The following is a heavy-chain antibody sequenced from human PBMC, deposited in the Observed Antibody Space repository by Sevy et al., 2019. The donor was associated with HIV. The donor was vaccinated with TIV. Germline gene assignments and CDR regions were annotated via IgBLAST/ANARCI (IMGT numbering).Heavy chain of an antibody. CDR2: LYHSGST. CDR3: ARVSGNSEWGYYFDS. J-gene: IGHJ4*02. CDR1: GGSLSSGAYS. D-gene: IGHD2-15*01. V-gene: IGHV4-30-2*01. Sequence: SETLSLTCAVSGGSLSSGAYSWSWIRQPPGKGLEWIGCLYHSGSTYYNPSLKSLVTISVDRSKNQFSLKLSSVTAADPAVYYCARVSGNSEWGYYFDSWGQGTLVTVSS.